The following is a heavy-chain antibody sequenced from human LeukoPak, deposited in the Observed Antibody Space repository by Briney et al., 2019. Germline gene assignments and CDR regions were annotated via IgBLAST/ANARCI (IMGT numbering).Heavy chain of an antibody. CDR1: GGTFSSYA. CDR3: ARSSIAAHGVDY. D-gene: IGHD6-6*01. Sequence: AVKVSCKASGGTFSSYAISWVRQAPGQGLEWMGRIIPIFGTANYAQKFQGRVTITADESTSTAYMELSSLRSEDTAVYYCARSSIAAHGVDYWGQGTLVTVSS. V-gene: IGHV1-69*13. J-gene: IGHJ4*02. CDR2: IIPIFGTA.